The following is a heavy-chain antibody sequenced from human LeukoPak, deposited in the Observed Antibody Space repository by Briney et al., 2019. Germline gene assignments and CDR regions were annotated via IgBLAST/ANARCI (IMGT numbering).Heavy chain of an antibody. D-gene: IGHD1-26*01. CDR3: ARDAGSWVGANNWFDP. Sequence: PSETLSLTCTVSGGSISSSSYYWGWIRQPPGKGLEWIGSIYYSGSTYYNPSLKSRVTISVDTSKNQFSLKLSSVSAADTAVYYCARDAGSWVGANNWFDPWGQGTLVTVSS. J-gene: IGHJ5*02. CDR2: IYYSGST. V-gene: IGHV4-39*07. CDR1: GGSISSSSYY.